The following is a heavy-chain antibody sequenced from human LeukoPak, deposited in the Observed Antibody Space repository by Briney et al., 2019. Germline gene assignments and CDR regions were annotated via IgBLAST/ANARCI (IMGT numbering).Heavy chain of an antibody. CDR3: ARRRYTMVRGVKYNWFDP. Sequence: PSETLSLTCTVSGGSISSSSYYWGWIRQPPGKGLEWIGSIYYSGSTYYNPSLKSRVTISVDTSKNQFSLKLSSVTAADTAVYYCARRRYTMVRGVKYNWFDPWGQGTLVTVSS. D-gene: IGHD3-10*01. CDR1: GGSISSSSYY. J-gene: IGHJ5*02. V-gene: IGHV4-39*01. CDR2: IYYSGST.